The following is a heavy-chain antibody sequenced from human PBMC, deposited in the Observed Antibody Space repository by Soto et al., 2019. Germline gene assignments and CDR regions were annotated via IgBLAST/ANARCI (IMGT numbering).Heavy chain of an antibody. CDR1: GGTFSSYA. CDR3: ARVTLTVGDTPYTKHYYGMDV. V-gene: IGHV1-69*01. Sequence: QVKLVQSGAEVKKPGSSVKVSCKASGGTFSSYALNWVRQAPGQGLEWMGGFIPMFGTTNYAQNFQGRLTITADESTDTAYMELSSLRSEDTAVYYCARVTLTVGDTPYTKHYYGMDVWGQGTTVTVSS. D-gene: IGHD1-26*01. CDR2: FIPMFGTT. J-gene: IGHJ6*02.